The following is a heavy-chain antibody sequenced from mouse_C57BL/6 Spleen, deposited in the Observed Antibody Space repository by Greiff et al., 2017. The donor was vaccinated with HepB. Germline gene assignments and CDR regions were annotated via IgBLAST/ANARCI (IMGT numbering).Heavy chain of an antibody. D-gene: IGHD2-3*01. J-gene: IGHJ2*01. CDR2: INPGSGGT. CDR1: GYAFTNYL. Sequence: VQLQQSGAELVRPGTSVKVSCKASGYAFTNYLIEWVKQRPGQGLEWIGVINPGSGGTNYNEKFKGKATLTADKSSSTAYMQLSSLTSEDSAVYFCARERDGYYFDCWGQGTTLTVSS. V-gene: IGHV1-54*01. CDR3: ARERDGYYFDC.